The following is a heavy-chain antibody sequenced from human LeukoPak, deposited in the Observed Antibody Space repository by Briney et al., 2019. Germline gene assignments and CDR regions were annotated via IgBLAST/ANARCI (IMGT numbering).Heavy chain of an antibody. D-gene: IGHD6-19*01. Sequence: GGSLRLSCAASGFSFSSYSMDWVRQVSGKGLEWVSCITPGTTDIYYSTSVKGRFTISRDDARNSLSLEMSTLRAEDTAVYYCVRDAAGWSRDYWGQGTLVTVSS. V-gene: IGHV3-21*01. J-gene: IGHJ4*02. CDR2: ITPGTTDI. CDR3: VRDAAGWSRDY. CDR1: GFSFSSYS.